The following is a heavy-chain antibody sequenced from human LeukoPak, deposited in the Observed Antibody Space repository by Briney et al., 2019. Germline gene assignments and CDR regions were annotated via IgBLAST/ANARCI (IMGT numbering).Heavy chain of an antibody. CDR1: GFTFSSYA. J-gene: IGHJ3*02. Sequence: PGGSLRLSCAASGFTFSSYAMSWVRQAPGKGLEWVSAISGGGGSTYYADSVKGRFTISRDNSKNTLYLQMNSLRAEDTAVYYCAKERITMVRGVIGPDAFDIWGQGTMVTVSS. D-gene: IGHD3-10*01. CDR2: ISGGGGST. CDR3: AKERITMVRGVIGPDAFDI. V-gene: IGHV3-23*01.